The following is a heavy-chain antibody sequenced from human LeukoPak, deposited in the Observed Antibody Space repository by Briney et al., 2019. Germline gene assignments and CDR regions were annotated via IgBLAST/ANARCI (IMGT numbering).Heavy chain of an antibody. CDR2: INHSGST. D-gene: IGHD6-19*01. CDR1: GGSFSGYY. Sequence: NPSETLSLTCAVYGGSFSGYYWSWIRQPPGKGLEWIGEINHSGSTNYNPSLKSRVTISVETSKNQFSLKLSSVTAADTAVYYCARGVSVSSGWYMVFDYWGQGTLVTVSS. J-gene: IGHJ4*02. CDR3: ARGVSVSSGWYMVFDY. V-gene: IGHV4-34*01.